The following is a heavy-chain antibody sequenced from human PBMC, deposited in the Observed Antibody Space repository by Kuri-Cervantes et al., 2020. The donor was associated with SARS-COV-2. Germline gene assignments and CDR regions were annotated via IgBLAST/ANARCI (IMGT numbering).Heavy chain of an antibody. CDR3: VRDGDHWNFDY. Sequence: LSLTCAASGFSFNSFWMTWVRQAPGKGPEWVANIKEDGSEKHYVDSVKGRFTLSRDNAKNMLFLQMNSLRAEDTAVYYCVRDGDHWNFDYWGQGTRVPVAS. J-gene: IGHJ4*01. CDR1: GFSFNSFW. D-gene: IGHD1-1*01. V-gene: IGHV3-7*01. CDR2: IKEDGSEK.